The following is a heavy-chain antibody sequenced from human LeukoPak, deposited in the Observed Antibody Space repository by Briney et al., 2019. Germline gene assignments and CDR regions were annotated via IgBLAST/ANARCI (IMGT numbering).Heavy chain of an antibody. D-gene: IGHD2-2*01. CDR2: INPNSGGK. CDR3: AREAVVVPAAYFDY. V-gene: IGHV1-2*02. CDR1: GYTFTGYY. J-gene: IGHJ4*02. Sequence: ASVKVSCKASGYTFTGYYMHWVRQAPGQGLEWMGWINPNSGGKNYAQKFQGRVTMTRDTSISTAYMELSRLRSDDTAVYYCAREAVVVPAAYFDYWGQGTLVTVSS.